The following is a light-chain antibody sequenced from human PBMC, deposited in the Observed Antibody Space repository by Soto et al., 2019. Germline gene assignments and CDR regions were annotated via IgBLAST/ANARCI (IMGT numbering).Light chain of an antibody. Sequence: DIQMTQSPSTLSGSVGDRVTITCRASQTISSWLAWYQQKPGKAPKLLIYNASTLKSGVPSRFSGSGSGTEFTLTISSLQPDDFATYYCQHYNSYSEAFGKGTKVELK. CDR2: NAS. CDR1: QTISSW. V-gene: IGKV1-5*03. CDR3: QHYNSYSEA. J-gene: IGKJ1*01.